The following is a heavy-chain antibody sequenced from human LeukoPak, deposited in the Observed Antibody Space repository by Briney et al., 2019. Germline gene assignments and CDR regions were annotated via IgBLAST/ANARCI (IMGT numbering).Heavy chain of an antibody. Sequence: SETLSLTCSVSGGSISSYYWTWIRQPPGKGLEWIGYIHYSGSTNYNPSLKSRVTISVDTSKNQFSLKLSSVTAADTAVYYCARDTPVLGFDPWGQGTLVTVSS. CDR2: IHYSGST. D-gene: IGHD2-15*01. V-gene: IGHV4-59*01. CDR3: ARDTPVLGFDP. CDR1: GGSISSYY. J-gene: IGHJ5*02.